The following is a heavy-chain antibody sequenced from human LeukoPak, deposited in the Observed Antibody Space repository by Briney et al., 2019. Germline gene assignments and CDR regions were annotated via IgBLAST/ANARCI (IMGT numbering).Heavy chain of an antibody. CDR2: ITTSGTTR. CDR3: ARDPDYGDPY. J-gene: IGHJ4*02. Sequence: GGSLRLSCTVSGFTLTDHYMSWYRQSPGRGLEWISWITTSGTTRDYADSVKGRFTISRDNGKNSVYLQMSSLRADDTAVYYCARDPDYGDPYWGQGTLVTVSS. CDR1: GFTLTDHY. D-gene: IGHD4-17*01. V-gene: IGHV3-11*01.